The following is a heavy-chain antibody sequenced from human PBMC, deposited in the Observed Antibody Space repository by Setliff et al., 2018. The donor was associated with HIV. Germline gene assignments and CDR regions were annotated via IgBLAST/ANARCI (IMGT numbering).Heavy chain of an antibody. Sequence: GGSLRLSCVASGFTFSTFAMNWVRQAPGKGLGWVSVISFDGTKTSYADSVKGRFTVSRDNSKNTLYLQMNSLRAEDTAVYYCTRDHDYGDYPIDYWGQRTLVTVSS. CDR1: GFTFSTFA. CDR3: TRDHDYGDYPIDY. V-gene: IGHV3-30*07. CDR2: ISFDGTKT. D-gene: IGHD4-17*01. J-gene: IGHJ4*02.